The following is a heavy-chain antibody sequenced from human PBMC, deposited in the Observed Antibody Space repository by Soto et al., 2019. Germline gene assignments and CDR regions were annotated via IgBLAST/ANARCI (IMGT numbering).Heavy chain of an antibody. D-gene: IGHD5-12*01. Sequence: SETLSLTCAVSGGSISSSNWWSWVRQPPGKGLEWIGEIYHSGSTNYNPSLKSRVTISVDKSKNQFSLKLSSVTAADTAVYYCAGRGYSGYDSDYWGQGTLVTVS. CDR3: AGRGYSGYDSDY. V-gene: IGHV4-4*02. J-gene: IGHJ4*02. CDR2: IYHSGST. CDR1: GGSISSSNW.